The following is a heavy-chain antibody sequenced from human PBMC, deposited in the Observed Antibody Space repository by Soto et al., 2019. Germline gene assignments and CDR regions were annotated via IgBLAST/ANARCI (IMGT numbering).Heavy chain of an antibody. D-gene: IGHD3-22*01. J-gene: IGHJ2*01. CDR2: ISGSGGST. CDR1: GFTFSSYA. Sequence: EVQLLESGGGLVQPGGSLRLSCAASGFTFSSYAMSWVRQAPGKGLEWVSAISGSGGSTYYADSVKGRFTISRDNSKNTLYLQMNSLRAEDTAVYYCASTVVVPDWYFDLWGRGTLVTVSS. CDR3: ASTVVVPDWYFDL. V-gene: IGHV3-23*01.